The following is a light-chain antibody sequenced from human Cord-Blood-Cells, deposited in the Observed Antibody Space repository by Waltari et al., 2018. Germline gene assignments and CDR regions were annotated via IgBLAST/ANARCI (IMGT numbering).Light chain of an antibody. CDR1: SSDVGGYNY. J-gene: IGLJ1*01. CDR3: SSYTSSSTLYV. Sequence: QSALTQPASVSGSPGQSITISSTGTSSDVGGYNYVSWYQQHPGKAPKLMIYDVSNRPSGVSNRFSGSKSGNTAPLTISGLQAEDEADYYCSSYTSSSTLYVFGTGTKVTVL. CDR2: DVS. V-gene: IGLV2-14*03.